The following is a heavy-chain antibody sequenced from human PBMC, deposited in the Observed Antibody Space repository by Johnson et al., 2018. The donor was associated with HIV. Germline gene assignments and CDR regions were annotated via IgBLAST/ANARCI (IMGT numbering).Heavy chain of an antibody. D-gene: IGHD1-26*01. V-gene: IGHV3-15*01. CDR1: GFTFSNAW. CDR3: TTDGSGPYSGSYWGDDAFDI. CDR2: IKSKTDGGTT. Sequence: VQLVESGGGLVKPGGSLRLSCAASGFTFSNAWMSWVRQAPGKGLEWVGRIKSKTDGGTTDYAAPVKGRFTISRDDSKNTLYLQMNSLKTEDTAVCYCTTDGSGPYSGSYWGDDAFDIWGQGTMVTVSS. J-gene: IGHJ3*02.